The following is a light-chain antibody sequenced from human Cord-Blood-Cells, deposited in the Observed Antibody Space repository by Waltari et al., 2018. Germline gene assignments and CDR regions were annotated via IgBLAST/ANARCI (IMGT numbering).Light chain of an antibody. V-gene: IGLV3-1*01. Sequence: SYELTQPPSVSVSPGQTASITCSGAKLGDKYACWYQQKPGQSLVLVIYQDSKLPSGIPERFSGANSGNTATLTISGTQAMDEADYYCQAWDSSTVVFGGGTKLTVL. CDR1: KLGDKY. CDR2: QDS. J-gene: IGLJ2*01. CDR3: QAWDSSTVV.